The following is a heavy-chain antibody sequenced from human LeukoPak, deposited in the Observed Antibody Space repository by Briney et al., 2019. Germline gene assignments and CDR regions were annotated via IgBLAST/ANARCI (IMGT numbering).Heavy chain of an antibody. D-gene: IGHD3-16*01. J-gene: IGHJ4*02. V-gene: IGHV4-59*04. Sequence: PSETLSLTCTVSGGSISSYYWSRIRQPPGKELEWLGSISHGGTTYYNPSLKSRLTISLDTSKNQFSLTLSSVTAADTAMYYCATDGGLSQALNWGQGSLVTVSS. CDR3: ATDGGLSQALN. CDR1: GGSISSYY. CDR2: ISHGGTT.